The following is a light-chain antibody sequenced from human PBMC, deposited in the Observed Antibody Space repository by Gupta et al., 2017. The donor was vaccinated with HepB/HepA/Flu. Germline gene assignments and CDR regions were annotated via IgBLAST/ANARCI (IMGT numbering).Light chain of an antibody. Sequence: QSALTQPPSASGSPGQSVTISCTGTSRDVGVSNYVSWYQQHPGKAPKLMIYEVSKRPSGVPDRFSGSKSGNTASLTVSGLQAEDEADYYCSSYAGSNNLIFGGGTKLTVL. J-gene: IGLJ2*01. CDR1: SRDVGVSNY. V-gene: IGLV2-8*01. CDR2: EVS. CDR3: SSYAGSNNLI.